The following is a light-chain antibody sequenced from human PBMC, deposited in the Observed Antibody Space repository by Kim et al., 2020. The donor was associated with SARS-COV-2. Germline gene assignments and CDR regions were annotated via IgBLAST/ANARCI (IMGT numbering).Light chain of an antibody. CDR2: KNN. V-gene: IGLV1-47*01. CDR3: ASWDDSLSGII. Sequence: GQRVTSSCSGNTSNIGNNYVYWYQQLPGTAPELLLYKNNQRPSWVPDRISGSKSGTSASLAIDRLRSRDEADYYCASWDDSLSGIIFGGGTKVTVL. CDR1: TSNIGNNY. J-gene: IGLJ2*01.